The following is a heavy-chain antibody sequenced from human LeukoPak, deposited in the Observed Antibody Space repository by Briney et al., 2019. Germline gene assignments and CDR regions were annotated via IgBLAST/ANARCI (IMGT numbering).Heavy chain of an antibody. CDR3: AREKEQQLENWFDL. V-gene: IGHV4-61*02. Sequence: SQTLSLTCTVSGGSISSGSYYWGWLRQPAGKGLEWIGRIYTSGSTNYNPSLKSRVTISVDTSKNQFSLKLSSVTAADTAVYYCAREKEQQLENWFDLWGQGTPVTVSS. D-gene: IGHD6-13*01. J-gene: IGHJ5*02. CDR1: GGSISSGSYY. CDR2: IYTSGST.